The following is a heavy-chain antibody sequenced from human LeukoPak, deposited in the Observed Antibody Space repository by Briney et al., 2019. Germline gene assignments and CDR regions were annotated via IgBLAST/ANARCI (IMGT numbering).Heavy chain of an antibody. CDR3: ARMGEWSKN. V-gene: IGHV3-74*01. D-gene: IGHD3-16*01. CDR2: INSDGTIT. CDR1: GFTFSSYW. Sequence: GGSLRLSCAASGFTFSSYWMHWVRQAPGKGLVWVSRINSDGTITSYADSVKGRFSISRDNAKNTLYLQMNSLRAEDTAVYYRARMGEWSKNWGQGTLVTVSS. J-gene: IGHJ4*02.